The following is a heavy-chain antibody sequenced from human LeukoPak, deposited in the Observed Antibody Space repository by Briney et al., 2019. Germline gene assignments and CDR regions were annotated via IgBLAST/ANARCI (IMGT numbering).Heavy chain of an antibody. Sequence: GGSLRLSCAASGFTFSGYAMSWVRQAPEKGLEWVSAISGSGGSTYYADSVKGRFTISRDNPKNTLYLQMNSLRAEDTAVYYCAQDKEAYDFWSGYYYCDYWGQGTLVTVSS. V-gene: IGHV3-23*01. J-gene: IGHJ4*02. CDR1: GFTFSGYA. D-gene: IGHD3-3*01. CDR3: AQDKEAYDFWSGYYYCDY. CDR2: ISGSGGST.